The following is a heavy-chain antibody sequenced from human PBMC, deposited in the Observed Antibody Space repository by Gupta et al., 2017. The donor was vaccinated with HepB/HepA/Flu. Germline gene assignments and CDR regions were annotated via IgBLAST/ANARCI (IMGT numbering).Heavy chain of an antibody. Sequence: QVQLVESGGGVVQPGRSLRLSCAASGFTFSKNAMHWVRQAPGKGLEWVASVWSDGNNKYYRDSVKGRFTISRDNAKNTLFLQMNSLRAEDTAMYYCASEPAIGRKYFDYWGQGTLVTVSS. D-gene: IGHD1-26*01. CDR3: ASEPAIGRKYFDY. V-gene: IGHV3-33*01. CDR2: VWSDGNNK. J-gene: IGHJ4*02. CDR1: GFTFSKNA.